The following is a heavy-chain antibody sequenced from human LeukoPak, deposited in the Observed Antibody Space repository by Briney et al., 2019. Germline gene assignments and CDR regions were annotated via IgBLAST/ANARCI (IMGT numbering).Heavy chain of an antibody. Sequence: SETLSLTCTVSGGSISSGGYYWSWIRQHPGKGLEWIGYIYYSGSTYYNPSLKSRVTIPVDTSKNQFSLKLSSVTAADTAVYYCARSRSSTSWTYYFDYWGQGTLVTVSS. CDR2: IYYSGST. J-gene: IGHJ4*02. CDR1: GGSISSGGYY. D-gene: IGHD2-2*01. V-gene: IGHV4-31*03. CDR3: ARSRSSTSWTYYFDY.